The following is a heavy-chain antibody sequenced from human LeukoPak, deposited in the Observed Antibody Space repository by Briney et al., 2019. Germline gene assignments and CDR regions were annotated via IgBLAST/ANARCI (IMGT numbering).Heavy chain of an antibody. CDR1: RFSFSTFP. J-gene: IGHJ3*02. Sequence: GGSLRLSCAASRFSFSTFPMGWVHQAPGRGLEWVSGISAGGETTFYADSVRGRLTISRDNSKNTLYLQMNSLRADDTAVYYCAKSLLTTATGTGRAFDIWGQGTMVTVSS. CDR2: ISAGGETT. D-gene: IGHD1-1*01. V-gene: IGHV3-23*01. CDR3: AKSLLTTATGTGRAFDI.